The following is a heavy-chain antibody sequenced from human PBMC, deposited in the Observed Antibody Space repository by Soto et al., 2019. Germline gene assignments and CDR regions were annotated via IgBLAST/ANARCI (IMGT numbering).Heavy chain of an antibody. V-gene: IGHV4-4*02. CDR3: ARHPGYYDILTGYTTYYFDY. D-gene: IGHD3-9*01. CDR1: GGSISSSNG. J-gene: IGHJ4*02. CDR2: IYHSGST. Sequence: SETLSLTCAVSGGSISSSNGWSWVRQPPGKGLEWIGEIYHSGSTNYNPSLKSRVTISLDTPKNQFSLKLSSVTAADTAVYYCARHPGYYDILTGYTTYYFDYWGQGILVTVPQ.